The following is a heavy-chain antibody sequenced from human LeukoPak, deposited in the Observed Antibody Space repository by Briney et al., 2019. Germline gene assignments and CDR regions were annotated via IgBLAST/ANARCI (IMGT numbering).Heavy chain of an antibody. CDR1: GFTFSNYN. V-gene: IGHV3-21*04. D-gene: IGHD6-13*01. CDR3: AKDKSSSWYAYYFDY. Sequence: GGSLRLSCAASGFTFSNYNMNWVRQAPGKGLEWVSSISTSSSYIYYADSVKGRFTISRDNSKNTLYLQMNSLRAEDTAVYYCAKDKSSSWYAYYFDYWGQGTLVTVSS. J-gene: IGHJ4*02. CDR2: ISTSSSYI.